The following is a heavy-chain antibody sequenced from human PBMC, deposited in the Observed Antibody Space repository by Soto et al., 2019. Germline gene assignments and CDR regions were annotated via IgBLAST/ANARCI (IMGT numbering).Heavy chain of an antibody. CDR1: SGSISTGNW. CDR3: AIFFSSGSGWMYYFDF. D-gene: IGHD6-25*01. CDR2: IYYTGAT. J-gene: IGHJ4*02. V-gene: IGHV4-4*02. Sequence: QVELQESGPRLVKSSGTLSLTCEVSSGSISTGNWWSWVRKPPGKGLEWIGEIYYTGATNYNPSLNSRVTMTIDKCTDQFALILTSATAADTAVYYCAIFFSSGSGWMYYFDFWAQGILVSVSS.